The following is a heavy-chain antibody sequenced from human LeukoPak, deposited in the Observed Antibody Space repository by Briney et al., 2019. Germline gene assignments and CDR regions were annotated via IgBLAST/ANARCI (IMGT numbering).Heavy chain of an antibody. Sequence: GSSVKVSCKASGGTFSSYAISWVRQAPGQGLEWMGRIIPILGIANYAQKFQGRVTITADKSTSTAYMELSSLRSEDTAVYYCARAYFGFGELLYFDYWGQGPLVTVSS. CDR1: GGTFSSYA. D-gene: IGHD3-10*01. CDR3: ARAYFGFGELLYFDY. V-gene: IGHV1-69*04. J-gene: IGHJ4*02. CDR2: IIPILGIA.